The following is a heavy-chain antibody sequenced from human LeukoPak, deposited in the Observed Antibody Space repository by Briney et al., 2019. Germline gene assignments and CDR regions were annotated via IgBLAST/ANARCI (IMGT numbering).Heavy chain of an antibody. V-gene: IGHV3-21*01. CDR1: GLTFSSYS. D-gene: IGHD3-3*01. CDR2: ISSSSSYI. CDR3: ARYGVAYYYYGMDV. J-gene: IGHJ6*02. Sequence: GGSLRLSCAASGLTFSSYSMNWVRQAPGKGLEWVSSISSSSSYIYYADSVKGRFTISRDNAKNSLYLQMNSLRAEDTAVYYCARYGVAYYYYGMDVWGQGTTVTVSS.